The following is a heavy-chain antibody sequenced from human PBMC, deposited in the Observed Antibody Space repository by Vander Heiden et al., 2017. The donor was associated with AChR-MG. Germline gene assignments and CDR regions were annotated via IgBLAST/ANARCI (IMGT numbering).Heavy chain of an antibody. CDR1: GYTFTGYF. Sequence: QVQLVQSGAEVKKPGASVKVSCTASGYTFTGYFMHWVRQAPGQGLEWMGWINPNSGSTYLAQNFQDRVTMTRDTSISTAYMDLSRLRSDDTAIYYCARGRYGDYQYYFDYWSQGTLVTVSS. CDR2: INPNSGST. J-gene: IGHJ4*02. CDR3: ARGRYGDYQYYFDY. V-gene: IGHV1-2*02. D-gene: IGHD4-17*01.